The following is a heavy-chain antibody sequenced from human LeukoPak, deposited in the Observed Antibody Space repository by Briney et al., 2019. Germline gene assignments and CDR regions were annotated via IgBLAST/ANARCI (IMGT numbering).Heavy chain of an antibody. CDR2: IYYSGNT. Sequence: SETLSLTCTVSGGSISSSSYYWGWIRQPPGKGLEWIGSIYYSGNTYYNPSLKSRVTISVDTSKNQFSLKLSSVTAADTAVYYCASEGHYYDNWFDPWGQGTLVIVSS. CDR1: GGSISSSSYY. V-gene: IGHV4-39*07. J-gene: IGHJ5*02. CDR3: ASEGHYYDNWFDP. D-gene: IGHD3-22*01.